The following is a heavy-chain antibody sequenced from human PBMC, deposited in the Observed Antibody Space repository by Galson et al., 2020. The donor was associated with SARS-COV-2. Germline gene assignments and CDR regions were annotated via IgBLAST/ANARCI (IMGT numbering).Heavy chain of an antibody. V-gene: IGHV4-59*12. CDR3: ARDPSYYYDSSGYAQDY. D-gene: IGHD3-22*01. Sequence: SETLSLTCTVSGGSISSYYWSWIRQPPGKGLEWIGYIYYSGSTNYNPSLKSRVTISVDTSKNQFSLKLSSVTAADTAVYYCARDPSYYYDSSGYAQDYWGQGTLVTVSS. CDR2: IYYSGST. J-gene: IGHJ4*02. CDR1: GGSISSYY.